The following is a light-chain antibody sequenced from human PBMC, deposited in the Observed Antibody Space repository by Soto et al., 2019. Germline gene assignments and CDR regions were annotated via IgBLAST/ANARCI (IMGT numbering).Light chain of an antibody. CDR2: DVS. V-gene: IGLV2-14*03. Sequence: QSALTQPASVSGSPGQSITISCTGTSSDVGGYEYVSWYQQQPGKAPKRIIYDVSDRPSGVSNRFSASKSGNTASLAISGLLAEDEADYYCSSYTSSNTLGVFGTGTKLTVL. J-gene: IGLJ1*01. CDR3: SSYTSSNTLGV. CDR1: SSDVGGYEY.